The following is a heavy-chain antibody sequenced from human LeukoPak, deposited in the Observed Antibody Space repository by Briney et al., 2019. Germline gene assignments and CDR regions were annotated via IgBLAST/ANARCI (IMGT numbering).Heavy chain of an antibody. CDR3: ARDSSGYYHWSDP. Sequence: SETLSLTCTVSGGSISNYYWNWIRQTPGKGLEWIGYIYYSGSTKYNPSLKSRVTISVDTSKNQFSLKLSSVTAADTAVYYCARDSSGYYHWSDPWGQGTLVTVSS. D-gene: IGHD3-22*01. J-gene: IGHJ5*02. CDR1: GGSISNYY. CDR2: IYYSGST. V-gene: IGHV4-59*12.